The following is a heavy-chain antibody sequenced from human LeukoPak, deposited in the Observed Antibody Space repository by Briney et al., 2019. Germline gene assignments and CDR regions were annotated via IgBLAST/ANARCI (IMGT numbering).Heavy chain of an antibody. V-gene: IGHV4-61*02. Sequence: SQTLSLTCTVSGGSISIGSYYWSWIRQPAGKGLEWIGRIYTSGSTNYNPSLKSRVTISVDTSKNQFSLKLSSVTAADTAVYYCARVNWNAFDYWGQGTLVTVSS. CDR3: ARVNWNAFDY. D-gene: IGHD1-1*01. CDR2: IYTSGST. J-gene: IGHJ4*02. CDR1: GGSISIGSYY.